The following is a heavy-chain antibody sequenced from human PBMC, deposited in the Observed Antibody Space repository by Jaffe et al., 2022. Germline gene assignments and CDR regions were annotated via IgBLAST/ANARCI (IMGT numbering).Heavy chain of an antibody. CDR2: ISGSGGST. CDR1: GFTFSSYA. CDR3: AKDHALGYCSSTSCYGGAFDI. V-gene: IGHV3-23*01. D-gene: IGHD2-2*01. J-gene: IGHJ3*02. Sequence: EVQLLESGGGLVQPGGSLRLSCAASGFTFSSYAMSWVRQAPGKGLEWVSAISGSGGSTYYADSVKGRFTISRDNSKNTLYLQMNSLRAEDTAVYYCAKDHALGYCSSTSCYGGAFDIWGQGTMVTVSS.